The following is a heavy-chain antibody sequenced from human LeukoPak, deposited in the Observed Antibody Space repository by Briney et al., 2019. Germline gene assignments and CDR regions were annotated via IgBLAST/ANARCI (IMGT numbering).Heavy chain of an antibody. CDR3: ARDGFGGPGVDY. J-gene: IGHJ4*02. D-gene: IGHD3-16*01. CDR2: ISSSSSYI. V-gene: IGHV3-21*01. Sequence: PGGSLRLSCAASGFTFSSYSMNWVRQAPGKGLEWVSSISSSSSYIYYADSVKGRFTISRDNAKNSLYLQMNSLRAEDTAVYYCARDGFGGPGVDYWGQGTLVTVSS. CDR1: GFTFSSYS.